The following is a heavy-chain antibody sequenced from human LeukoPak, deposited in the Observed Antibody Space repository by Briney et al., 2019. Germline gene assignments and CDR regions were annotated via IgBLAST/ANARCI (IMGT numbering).Heavy chain of an antibody. CDR1: GFTFSSYG. J-gene: IGHJ4*02. Sequence: GGSLRLSCAASGFTFSSYGMHWVRQAPGKGLEWVAVISYDGSNKYYADSVKGRFTISRDNSKNTLYLQMNSLRAEDTAVYYCAKDICGGDCYHGNFDYWGQGTLVTVSS. D-gene: IGHD2-21*02. CDR2: ISYDGSNK. CDR3: AKDICGGDCYHGNFDY. V-gene: IGHV3-30*18.